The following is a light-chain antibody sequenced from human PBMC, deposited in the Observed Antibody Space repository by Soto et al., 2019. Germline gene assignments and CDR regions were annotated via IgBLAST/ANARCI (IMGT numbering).Light chain of an antibody. J-gene: IGKJ2*01. CDR2: GAS. CDR3: QRYGSSPPYT. Sequence: EIVLTQSPGTLYLSPGERATLSCRASQSVSSSYLAWYQQKPGQAPRLLIYGASSRATGIPDRFSGSGSGTAFTLTISRLEPEDFAVYYCQRYGSSPPYTFGQGTKLEIK. V-gene: IGKV3-20*01. CDR1: QSVSSSY.